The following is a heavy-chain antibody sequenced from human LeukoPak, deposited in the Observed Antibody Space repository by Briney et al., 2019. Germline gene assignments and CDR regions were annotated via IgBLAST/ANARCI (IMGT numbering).Heavy chain of an antibody. Sequence: ASVKVSCKASGYTFTSYDINWVRQATGQGLEWMGWMNPNSGNTGYAQKFQGRVTMTRNTSISTAYMELSSLRSEDTAVYYCARGIWYYYDSSGYYRYYFDYWGQGTLVIVSS. CDR1: GYTFTSYD. CDR3: ARGIWYYYDSSGYYRYYFDY. CDR2: MNPNSGNT. D-gene: IGHD3-22*01. V-gene: IGHV1-8*01. J-gene: IGHJ4*02.